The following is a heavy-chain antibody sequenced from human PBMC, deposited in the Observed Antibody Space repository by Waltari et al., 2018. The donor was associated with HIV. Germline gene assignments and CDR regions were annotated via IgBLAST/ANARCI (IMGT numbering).Heavy chain of an antibody. D-gene: IGHD4-17*01. CDR3: VKVMTGDYRSSWFDP. J-gene: IGHJ5*02. V-gene: IGHV4-4*02. CDR1: GGSISSYNW. CDR2: GFHSGST. Sequence: QVQLQESGPGLVKPSENLSLTCAAYGGSISSYNWWTWVRQALGKGLEWFGEGFHSGSTNYNPSLKSRVTISIDKSKNQFYLRLTSVTAADTAVYYCVKVMTGDYRSSWFDPWGQGTLVTVSS.